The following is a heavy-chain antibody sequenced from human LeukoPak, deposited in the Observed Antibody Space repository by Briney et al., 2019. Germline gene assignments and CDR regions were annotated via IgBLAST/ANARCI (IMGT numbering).Heavy chain of an antibody. V-gene: IGHV1-2*06. D-gene: IGHD1-26*01. CDR2: INPDSGGT. Sequence: GASVKVSCKASGYTFTDYYIHWVRQAPGQGLEWMGRINPDSGGTNFAQKFQARVTVTRDTSISTAYMELSTLRSDDTAVYYCARPRATKLVDDGFDIWGQGTIVTASS. J-gene: IGHJ3*02. CDR3: ARPRATKLVDDGFDI. CDR1: GYTFTDYY.